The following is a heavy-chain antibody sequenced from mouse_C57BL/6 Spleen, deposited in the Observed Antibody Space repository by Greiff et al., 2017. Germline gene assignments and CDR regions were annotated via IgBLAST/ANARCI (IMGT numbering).Heavy chain of an antibody. CDR2: IDPEDGET. D-gene: IGHD1-1*01. CDR3: ASKDYYGSSYLDY. CDR1: GFNITDYY. J-gene: IGHJ2*01. Sequence: VQLQQSGAELVKPGASVKLSCTASGFNITDYYMHWVKQRTEQGLEWIGRIDPEDGETKYAPKFQGKATITADPSSNTAYLQRSSLPSEDTAVYYCASKDYYGSSYLDYWGQGTTLTVSS. V-gene: IGHV14-2*01.